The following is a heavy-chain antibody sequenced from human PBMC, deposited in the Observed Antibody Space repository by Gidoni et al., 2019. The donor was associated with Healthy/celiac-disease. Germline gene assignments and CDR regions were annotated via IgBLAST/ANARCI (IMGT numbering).Heavy chain of an antibody. J-gene: IGHJ6*02. D-gene: IGHD3-3*01. CDR1: GGSIISYY. CDR2: IYYSGST. V-gene: IGHV4-59*01. Sequence: QVQLQESGPGLVKPSETLSLTCTVSGGSIISYYWSWIRQPPGKALEWIGYIYYSGSTNSNPSLKSRVTISVDTSKNQFSLKLSSVTAADTAVYYCARAGPYYDFWSGYYSGMDVWGQGTTVTVSS. CDR3: ARAGPYYDFWSGYYSGMDV.